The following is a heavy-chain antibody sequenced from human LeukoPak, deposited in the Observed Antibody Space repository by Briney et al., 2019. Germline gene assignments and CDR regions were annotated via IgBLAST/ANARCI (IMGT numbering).Heavy chain of an antibody. J-gene: IGHJ4*02. CDR1: GGSISSYY. CDR2: IYYSGST. D-gene: IGHD3-22*01. CDR3: ARHLSDHYDSSGYYFDS. Sequence: PSETLSLTCSVSGGSISSYYWSWIRLPPGRGLEWIGYIYYSGSTNYNPSLKSRVTISVDTSKNLFSLKLSSVTAADTAVFYCARHLSDHYDSSGYYFDSWGQGTLVTVSS. V-gene: IGHV4-59*08.